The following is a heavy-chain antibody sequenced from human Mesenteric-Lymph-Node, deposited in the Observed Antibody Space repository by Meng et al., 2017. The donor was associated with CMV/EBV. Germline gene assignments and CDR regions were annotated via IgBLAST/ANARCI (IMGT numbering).Heavy chain of an antibody. CDR2: ISSSSNNI. CDR3: AREYSSYGSGTYYAFDI. V-gene: IGHV3-21*01. D-gene: IGHD3-10*01. J-gene: IGHJ3*02. Sequence: GESLKISCAASGFSLSSYAMNWVRQAPGKGLEWVSSISSSSNNIYYTDSLKGRFTISRDNAKNSLYLQMNSLRAEDTAVYYCAREYSSYGSGTYYAFDIWGQGTMVTVSS. CDR1: GFSLSSYA.